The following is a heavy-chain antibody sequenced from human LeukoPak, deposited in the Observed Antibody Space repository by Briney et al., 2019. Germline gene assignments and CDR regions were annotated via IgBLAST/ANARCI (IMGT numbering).Heavy chain of an antibody. CDR2: IKQDGSEK. V-gene: IGHV3-7*04. Sequence: GGSLRLSCVASGFTFSFYWMGWVRQAPGKGLTWVANIKQDGSEKYYVDSARGRFTISRDNAKNSLYLKMNSLRAEDTAVYYCARDEHQYYSESSGRFDYWGQGVLVTVSS. J-gene: IGHJ4*02. CDR1: GFTFSFYW. D-gene: IGHD3-22*01. CDR3: ARDEHQYYSESSGRFDY.